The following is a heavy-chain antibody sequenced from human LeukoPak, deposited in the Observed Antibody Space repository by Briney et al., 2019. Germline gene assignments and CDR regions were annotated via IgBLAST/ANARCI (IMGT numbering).Heavy chain of an antibody. CDR3: ARGSFGGAVLH. CDR2: IGTAGDT. D-gene: IGHD3-16*01. Sequence: GGSLRLSCAASGFTFSSYDMHWVRQATGKGLEWVSTIGTAGDTYYPGSVKGRFTISRENAKNSLYLQMNSPRAGDTAVYYCARGSFGGAVLHWGQGTLVTVSS. V-gene: IGHV3-13*01. CDR1: GFTFSSYD. J-gene: IGHJ4*02.